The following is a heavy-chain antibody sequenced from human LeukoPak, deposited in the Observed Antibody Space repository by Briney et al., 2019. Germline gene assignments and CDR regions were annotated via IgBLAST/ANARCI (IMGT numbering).Heavy chain of an antibody. V-gene: IGHV1-69*13. Sequence: ASVKVSCKASGGTFSSYAISWVRQAPGQGLEWMGGIIPIFGTANYAQKFQGRVTITVDESTSTAYMELSSLRSEDTAVYYCARDVNGDYGFDYWGQGTLVTVSS. J-gene: IGHJ4*02. CDR3: ARDVNGDYGFDY. CDR2: IIPIFGTA. D-gene: IGHD4-17*01. CDR1: GGTFSSYA.